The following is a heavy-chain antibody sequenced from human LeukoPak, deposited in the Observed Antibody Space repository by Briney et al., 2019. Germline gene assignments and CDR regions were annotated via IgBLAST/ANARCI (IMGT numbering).Heavy chain of an antibody. CDR3: ARMYCDSSGYFYYFDY. D-gene: IGHD3-22*01. CDR2: IYTSGST. J-gene: IGHJ4*02. Sequence: SETLSLTCTVSGGSISSGSYYWSWIRQPAGKGLEWIGRIYTSGSTNYNPSLKSRVTISVDTSKNQFSLKLSSVTAADTAVYYCARMYCDSSGYFYYFDYRGQGTLVTVSS. CDR1: GGSISSGSYY. V-gene: IGHV4-61*02.